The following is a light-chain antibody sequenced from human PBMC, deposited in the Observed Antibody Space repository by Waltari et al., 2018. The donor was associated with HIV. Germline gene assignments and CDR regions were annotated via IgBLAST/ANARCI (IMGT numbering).Light chain of an antibody. Sequence: QSALTQPRSVSGSPGQSVTISCTGASRDVGGYDYVSWYQHHPGKDPQLIIYHVTKRRSGVPDRFSGSKSGNTASLTISGLQAEDEADYYCCSYAGDSSYVFGTGTEVTV. CDR2: HVT. CDR1: SRDVGGYDY. J-gene: IGLJ1*01. V-gene: IGLV2-11*01. CDR3: CSYAGDSSYV.